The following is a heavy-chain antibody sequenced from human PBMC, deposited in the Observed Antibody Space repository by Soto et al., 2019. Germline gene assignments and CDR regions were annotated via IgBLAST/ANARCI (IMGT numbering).Heavy chain of an antibody. CDR2: IYYSGIT. D-gene: IGHD3-10*01. CDR3: ARDSGSGSSSYNSFDP. Sequence: SETLCLTCTVSGGSISSYYWSWIREPPGKGLEWIGYIYYSGITKYSPSLKSRVTISVDTSKNQFSLKLSSVTAADTAVYYGARDSGSGSSSYNSFDPWGKVPLVP. CDR1: GGSISSYY. V-gene: IGHV4-59*01. J-gene: IGHJ5*02.